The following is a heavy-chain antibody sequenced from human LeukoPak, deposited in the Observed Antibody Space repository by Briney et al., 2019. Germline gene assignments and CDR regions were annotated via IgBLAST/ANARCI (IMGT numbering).Heavy chain of an antibody. Sequence: GESLKISCKGSGYSFTSYWIGWVRQMPGKGLEWMGIIYPGDSDTRYSPSFQGQVTISADKSISTAYLQWSSLKASDTAMYYCAGFGIPGSSPYYYYMDVWGKGTTVTVSS. CDR1: GYSFTSYW. D-gene: IGHD3-16*01. CDR2: IYPGDSDT. V-gene: IGHV5-51*01. CDR3: AGFGIPGSSPYYYYMDV. J-gene: IGHJ6*03.